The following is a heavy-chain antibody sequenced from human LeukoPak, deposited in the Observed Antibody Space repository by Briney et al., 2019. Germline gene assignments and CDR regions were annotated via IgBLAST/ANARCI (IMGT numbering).Heavy chain of an antibody. D-gene: IGHD3-22*01. CDR3: ARDYYDSSGYYSPFDY. CDR2: ISSSGTTI. CDR1: GFTFSDYY. J-gene: IGHJ4*02. Sequence: GGSLRLSCAASGFTFSDYYMSWIRQAPGKGLGWVSYISSSGTTIYYADSVKGRFTISRDNAKNSLYLQMNSLRAEDTAVYYCARDYYDSSGYYSPFDYWGQGTLVTVSS. V-gene: IGHV3-11*04.